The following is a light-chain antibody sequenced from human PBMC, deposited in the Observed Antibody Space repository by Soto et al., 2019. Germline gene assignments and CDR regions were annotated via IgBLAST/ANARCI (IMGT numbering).Light chain of an antibody. V-gene: IGKV3-15*01. J-gene: IGKJ4*01. Sequence: EIVMTQSPATLSVSPGERATLSCRASQSVSNNLAWYQQKPGQAPRLLIYHASTRATGIPARFSGSGSGTEFTLTISSLQSEYFAVYYCQQYNKWPLTFGEGTKVEIK. CDR1: QSVSNN. CDR3: QQYNKWPLT. CDR2: HAS.